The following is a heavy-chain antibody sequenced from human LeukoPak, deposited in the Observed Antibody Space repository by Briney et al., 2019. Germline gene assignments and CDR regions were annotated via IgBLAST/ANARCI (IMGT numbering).Heavy chain of an antibody. CDR1: GGSISSGDYY. Sequence: PPQTLSLTCTVSGGSISSGDYYWSWTRQPPGKGLEWFGYIYYSESTYYNPSLTSRVTISVDTSKHEFSLKLSSVTAADTAVYYCARGLGGGYTYFDYWGQGTLVTVS. J-gene: IGHJ4*02. CDR3: ARGLGGGYTYFDY. CDR2: IYYSEST. V-gene: IGHV4-30-4*08. D-gene: IGHD5-24*01.